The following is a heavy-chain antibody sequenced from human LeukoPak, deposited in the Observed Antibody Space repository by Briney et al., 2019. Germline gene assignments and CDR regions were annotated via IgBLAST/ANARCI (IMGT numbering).Heavy chain of an antibody. Sequence: GGSLRLSCAASGFTFSSYAMSWVRQAPGKGLEWVSAISGSGGSTYYADSVKGRFTISRDNSKNTLYLQMNSLRAEDTAVYYCAKDHGVVVADSPNAFDIWGQGTMVTVSS. CDR1: GFTFSSYA. CDR3: AKDHGVVVADSPNAFDI. V-gene: IGHV3-23*01. J-gene: IGHJ3*02. D-gene: IGHD2-15*01. CDR2: ISGSGGST.